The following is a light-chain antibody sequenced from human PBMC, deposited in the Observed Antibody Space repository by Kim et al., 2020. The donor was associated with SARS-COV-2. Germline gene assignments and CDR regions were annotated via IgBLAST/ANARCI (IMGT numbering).Light chain of an antibody. CDR2: GQN. CDR3: NSRDSSDNQWV. Sequence: SSELTQDPTVSVALGQTVTITCQGDSLRRSYASWYQLKPRQAPVLVIFGQNHRPSGIPDRFSGSNSGNQASLTITGAQAEDEADYYCNSRDSSDNQWVFGGGTQLTVL. CDR1: SLRRSY. J-gene: IGLJ3*02. V-gene: IGLV3-19*01.